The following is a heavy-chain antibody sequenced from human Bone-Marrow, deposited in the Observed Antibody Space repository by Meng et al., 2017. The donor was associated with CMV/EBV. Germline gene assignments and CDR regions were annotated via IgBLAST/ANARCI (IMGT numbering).Heavy chain of an antibody. CDR2: ISSSSSTI. Sequence: GESLKISCAASGFTFSSYWMSWVRQAPGKGLEWVSYISSSSSTIYYADSVKGRFTISRDNAKNSLYLQMNSLRAEDTAVYYCARGSKAYWGQGTLVTVSS. CDR1: GFTFSSYW. J-gene: IGHJ4*02. CDR3: ARGSKAY. D-gene: IGHD3-10*01. V-gene: IGHV3-48*04.